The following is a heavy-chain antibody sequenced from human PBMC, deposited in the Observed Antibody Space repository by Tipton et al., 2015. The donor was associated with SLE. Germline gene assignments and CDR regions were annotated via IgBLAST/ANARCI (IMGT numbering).Heavy chain of an antibody. J-gene: IGHJ4*02. Sequence: QLVQSGPEVKKPGSSVKVSCKASGGIFSNFAISWVRQAPGQGLEWMGGIIPIFGTAKYAQKFQGRVTIATDGSTTTAYMELSSLRSDDTAVYYCAREGMSPVVNPLDYWGQGPLVTVSS. V-gene: IGHV1-69*05. CDR1: GGIFSNFA. CDR2: IIPIFGTA. D-gene: IGHD4-23*01. CDR3: AREGMSPVVNPLDY.